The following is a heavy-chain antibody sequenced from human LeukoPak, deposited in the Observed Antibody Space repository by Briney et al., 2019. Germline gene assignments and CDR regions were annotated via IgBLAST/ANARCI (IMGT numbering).Heavy chain of an antibody. CDR2: INHSGST. CDR1: GGSFSGYY. J-gene: IGHJ3*01. D-gene: IGHD2-21*02. Sequence: SETLSLTCAVYGGSFSGYYWSWIRQPPGKGLEWIGEINHSGSTNYNPSLKSRVTISVDTSKNQFSLKLSSVTAADTAVYYCARYCGGDCYSPSLTWGQGTMVTVSS. V-gene: IGHV4-34*01. CDR3: ARYCGGDCYSPSLT.